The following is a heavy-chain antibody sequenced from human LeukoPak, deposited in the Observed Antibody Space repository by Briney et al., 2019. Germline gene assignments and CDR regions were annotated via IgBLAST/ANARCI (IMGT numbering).Heavy chain of an antibody. D-gene: IGHD3-3*01. J-gene: IGHJ4*02. CDR1: GFTFSSYG. V-gene: IGHV3-30*18. CDR3: AKGGDGVVWTDY. CDR2: ISYDGSNK. Sequence: HAGRSLRLSCAASGFTFSSYGMHWVRQAPGKGLEWVAVISYDGSNKYYADSVKGRFTISRDNSKNTLYLQMNSLRAEDTAVYYCAKGGDGVVWTDYWGQGTLVTVSS.